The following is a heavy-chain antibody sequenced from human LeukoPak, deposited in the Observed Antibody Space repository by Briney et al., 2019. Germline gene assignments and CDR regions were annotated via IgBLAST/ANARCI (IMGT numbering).Heavy chain of an antibody. V-gene: IGHV3-30*18. Sequence: PGGSLRLSCAASGFTFSSYGMHWVRQAPGKGLEWVAVISYDGSNKYYADSVKGRFTISRDNSKNTLYLQMNSLRAEDTAVYYCAKGTYDYVWGSYRPFDYWGQGTLVTVSS. J-gene: IGHJ4*02. CDR1: GFTFSSYG. D-gene: IGHD3-16*02. CDR2: ISYDGSNK. CDR3: AKGTYDYVWGSYRPFDY.